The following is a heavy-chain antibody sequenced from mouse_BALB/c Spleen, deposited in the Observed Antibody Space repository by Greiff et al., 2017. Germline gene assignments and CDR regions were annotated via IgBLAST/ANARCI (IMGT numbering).Heavy chain of an antibody. Sequence: EVQRVESGGDLVKPGGSLKLSCAASGFTFSSYGMSWVRQTPDKRLEWVATISSGGSYTYYPDSVKGRFTFSRDNAKNTLYLQMSSLKSEDTAMYYCARLGPYAMDYWGQGTSVTVSS. D-gene: IGHD4-1*01. J-gene: IGHJ4*01. V-gene: IGHV5-6*01. CDR3: ARLGPYAMDY. CDR1: GFTFSSYG. CDR2: ISSGGSYT.